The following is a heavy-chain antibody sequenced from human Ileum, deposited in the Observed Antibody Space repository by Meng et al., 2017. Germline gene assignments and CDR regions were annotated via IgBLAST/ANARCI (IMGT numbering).Heavy chain of an antibody. CDR3: ARSSTSPASYFFDY. D-gene: IGHD6-6*01. CDR2: IYYSGST. CDR1: GGSVSSGSYY. V-gene: IGHV4-61*01. J-gene: IGHJ4*02. Sequence: LQESGPRLVGPSETLSLACAVSGGSVSSGSYYWSWIRQPPGKGLEWIGHIYYSGSTNYNPSLKSRVTISVDMSKNQFSLKLNAVTAADTAIYFCARSSTSPASYFFDYWGQGTLVTVSS.